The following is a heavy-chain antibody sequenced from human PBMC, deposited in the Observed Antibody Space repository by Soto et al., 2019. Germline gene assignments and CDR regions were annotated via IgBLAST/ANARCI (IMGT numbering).Heavy chain of an antibody. Sequence: ASVKVSCKASGYTFTSYAMHWVRQAPGQRLEWMGWINAGNGNTKYSQKFQGRVTITRDTSASTAYMELSSLRSEDTAAYYCARGIAPYYFDYWGQGTLVTVSS. V-gene: IGHV1-3*01. CDR2: INAGNGNT. D-gene: IGHD6-13*01. CDR1: GYTFTSYA. CDR3: ARGIAPYYFDY. J-gene: IGHJ4*02.